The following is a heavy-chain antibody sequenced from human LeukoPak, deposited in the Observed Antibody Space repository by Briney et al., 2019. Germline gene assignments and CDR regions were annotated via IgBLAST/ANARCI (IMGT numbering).Heavy chain of an antibody. D-gene: IGHD2-2*01. CDR2: IYHSGST. V-gene: IGHV4-38-2*02. CDR1: GYSISSGHY. Sequence: TPSETLSLTCTVSGYSISSGHYWGWIRQPPGKGLEWIGSIYHSGSTYYNPSLKSRVTISVDTSKNQFSLKLSSVTAADTAVYYCARVSDGYQLLPVHYWGQGTLVTVSS. CDR3: ARVSDGYQLLPVHY. J-gene: IGHJ4*02.